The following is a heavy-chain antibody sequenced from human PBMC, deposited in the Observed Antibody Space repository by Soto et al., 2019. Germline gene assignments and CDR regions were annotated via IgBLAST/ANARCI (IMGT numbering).Heavy chain of an antibody. CDR2: ISAYNGNT. Sequence: ASVKVSCKASGYTFTSYGISWVRQAPGQGLEWMGWISAYNGNTNYAQKLQGRVTMTTDTSTSTAYMELRSLRSDDTAVYYCARDRNIPDPTAFDIWGQGTMVTVSS. CDR1: GYTFTSYG. CDR3: ARDRNIPDPTAFDI. V-gene: IGHV1-18*01. J-gene: IGHJ3*02.